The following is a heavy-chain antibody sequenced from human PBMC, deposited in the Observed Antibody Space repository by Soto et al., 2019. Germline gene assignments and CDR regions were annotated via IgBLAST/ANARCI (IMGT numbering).Heavy chain of an antibody. CDR2: ISSSSSYI. CDR3: ARDHPYDFWSGYPDQDAFDI. Sequence: EVQLVESGGGLVKPGGSLRLSCAACGFTFSSYSMNWVRQAPGKGREWVSSISSSSSYIYYADSVKGRFTISRDNAKNSLYLQMNSLRAEDTAVYYCARDHPYDFWSGYPDQDAFDIWGQGTMVTVSS. CDR1: GFTFSSYS. V-gene: IGHV3-21*01. D-gene: IGHD3-3*01. J-gene: IGHJ3*02.